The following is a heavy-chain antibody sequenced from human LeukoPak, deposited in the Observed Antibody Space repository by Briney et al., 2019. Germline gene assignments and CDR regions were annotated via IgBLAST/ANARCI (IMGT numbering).Heavy chain of an antibody. V-gene: IGHV4-61*02. Sequence: PSETLSLTCTVSGGSISSGSYYWSWIRQPAGKGLEWIGRIYTSGSTNYNPSLKSRVTISVDTSKNQFSLKLSSVTAADTAVYYCARVTTIFGVVYYYYHMDVWGKGTTVTVSS. D-gene: IGHD3-3*01. CDR3: ARVTTIFGVVYYYYHMDV. CDR1: GGSISSGSYY. CDR2: IYTSGST. J-gene: IGHJ6*03.